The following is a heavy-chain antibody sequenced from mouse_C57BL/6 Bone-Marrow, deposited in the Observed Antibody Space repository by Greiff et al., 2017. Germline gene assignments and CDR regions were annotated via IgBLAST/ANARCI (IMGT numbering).Heavy chain of an antibody. CDR3: AFLTGTGAMDY. D-gene: IGHD4-1*01. CDR2: ISSGSSTI. Sequence: EVKLVESGGGLVKPGGSLKLSCAASGFTFRDYGMHWVRQAPEKGLEWVAYISSGSSTIYYADTVKGRFTISRDNAKNTLFLQMTSLRSEDTAMYYCAFLTGTGAMDYWGQGTSVTVSS. J-gene: IGHJ4*01. CDR1: GFTFRDYG. V-gene: IGHV5-17*01.